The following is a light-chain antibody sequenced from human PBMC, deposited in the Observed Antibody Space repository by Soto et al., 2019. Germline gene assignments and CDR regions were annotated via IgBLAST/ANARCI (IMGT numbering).Light chain of an antibody. J-gene: IGKJ4*01. V-gene: IGKV3-20*01. CDR1: QSVSSSY. CDR2: GAS. Sequence: EIVLTQSPGTLSLSPGERATLSCRASQSVSSSYLAWYQQKTGQAPRLLNYGASSRATGIPDRFSGSGSGTDFTLTISRLEPEDFAVYYCKQYGRSLTFRGGHKVEIK. CDR3: KQYGRSLT.